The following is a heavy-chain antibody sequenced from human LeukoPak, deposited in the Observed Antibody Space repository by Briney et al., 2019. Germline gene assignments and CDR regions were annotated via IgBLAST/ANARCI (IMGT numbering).Heavy chain of an antibody. Sequence: PGGSLRLSCAASGFTFSSYSMNWVRQAPGKGLEWVSYISSSSSTIYYADSVKGRFTISRDNAKNSLYLQMNGLRAEDTALYYCAKSPHTAGGSWDYFDYWGQGTLVTVSS. J-gene: IGHJ4*02. D-gene: IGHD6-13*01. CDR2: ISSSSSTI. CDR1: GFTFSSYS. CDR3: AKSPHTAGGSWDYFDY. V-gene: IGHV3-48*04.